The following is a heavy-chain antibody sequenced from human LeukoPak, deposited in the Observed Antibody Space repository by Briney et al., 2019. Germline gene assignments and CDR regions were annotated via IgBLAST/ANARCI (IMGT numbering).Heavy chain of an antibody. CDR1: GFTFSDYA. CDR3: AKSWNYYDSSGDDALDI. D-gene: IGHD3-22*01. J-gene: IGHJ3*02. Sequence: GGSLRLSCAAAGFTFSDYAMNWVRQAPGKGLEWVSGISGSGISTYYADSVKGRFTISRDNSKNTLYLQMNSLRVEDTAVYYCAKSWNYYDSSGDDALDIWGQGTMVTVSS. V-gene: IGHV3-23*01. CDR2: ISGSGIST.